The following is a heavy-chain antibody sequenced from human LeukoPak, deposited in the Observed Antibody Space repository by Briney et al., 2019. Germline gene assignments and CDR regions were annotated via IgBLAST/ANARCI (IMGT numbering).Heavy chain of an antibody. Sequence: ASVKVSCKASGGTFSSYAISWVRQAPGQGLEWMGGIIPIFGTANYAQKFQGRVTITADESTSTAYMELSSLRSEDTAVYYCARDLPDVRAAVRSKQENWFDPWGQGTLVTVSS. CDR1: GGTFSSYA. D-gene: IGHD3-10*02. CDR3: ARDLPDVRAAVRSKQENWFDP. CDR2: IIPIFGTA. J-gene: IGHJ5*02. V-gene: IGHV1-69*13.